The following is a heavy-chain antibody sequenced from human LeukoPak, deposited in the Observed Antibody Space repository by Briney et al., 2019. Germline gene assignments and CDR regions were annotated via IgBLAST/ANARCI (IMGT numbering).Heavy chain of an antibody. Sequence: GGSLRLSCAASGFTFTCCWMSWVRQAPGKGLEWVASIKQDGREKFYADSVKGRSTISRDNAKNSLYLQMNSLRAEDTAVYYCARVLGVTRYFDYWGQGNLVTVSS. V-gene: IGHV3-7*01. D-gene: IGHD4-23*01. J-gene: IGHJ4*02. CDR1: GFTFTCCW. CDR2: IKQDGREK. CDR3: ARVLGVTRYFDY.